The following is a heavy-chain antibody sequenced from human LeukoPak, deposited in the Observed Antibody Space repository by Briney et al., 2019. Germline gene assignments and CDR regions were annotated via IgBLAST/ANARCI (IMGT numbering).Heavy chain of an antibody. V-gene: IGHV3-74*01. CDR2: TNSGGSST. D-gene: IGHD3-22*01. CDR1: GFSFSSNW. Sequence: GGSLRLSCAASGFSFSSNWMHWVRQAPGKGLVWVSRTNSGGSSTSYADSVKGRFTISRDNAKNTLYLQMNSLSVEDTAVYYCAGRYDSSGDVDPWGQGTLVTVSS. J-gene: IGHJ5*02. CDR3: AGRYDSSGDVDP.